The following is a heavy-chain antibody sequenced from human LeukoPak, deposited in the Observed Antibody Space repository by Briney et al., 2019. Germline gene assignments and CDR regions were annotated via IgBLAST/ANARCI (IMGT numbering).Heavy chain of an antibody. CDR1: GFTFSSYE. V-gene: IGHV3-48*03. J-gene: IGHJ4*02. CDR3: AREAHSSLEY. Sequence: HPGGSLRLSCEASGFTFSSYEMNWVRQAPGRGLEWVAYSSSRGTSIHYADSVKGRFTISRDNGKKSLYLQMDSLRAEDTAVYYCAREAHSSLEYWGQGTLVTVSS. CDR2: SSSRGTSI.